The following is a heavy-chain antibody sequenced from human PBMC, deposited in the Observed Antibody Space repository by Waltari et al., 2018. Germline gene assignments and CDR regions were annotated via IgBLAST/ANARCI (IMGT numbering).Heavy chain of an antibody. Sequence: EVQLVQSGAEVKMPGATVKVSCEASGYTFTDYYIHWLQQAPGKGPEWMGRVDPDDDSTIFAPRFQGRITITADTSTDTGHMELTSLRPEDTAVYYCARGPVGAAIWFDLWGQGTLVTVSS. D-gene: IGHD1-26*01. V-gene: IGHV1-69-2*01. CDR1: GYTFTDYY. CDR3: ARGPVGAAIWFDL. J-gene: IGHJ5*02. CDR2: VDPDDDST.